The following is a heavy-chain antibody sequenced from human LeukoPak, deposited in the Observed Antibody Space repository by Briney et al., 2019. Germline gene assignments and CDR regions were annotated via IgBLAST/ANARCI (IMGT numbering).Heavy chain of an antibody. CDR1: GFTFSSYE. Sequence: PGGSLRLSCAASGFTFSSYEMNWVRQAPGKGLEWVSAIGGSGGSTYYADSVKGRLTISRDNSKNTLYLQMNSLRAEDTAVYYCAKDGAAVAANYYYYMDVWGKGTTVTISS. CDR3: AKDGAAVAANYYYYMDV. CDR2: IGGSGGST. D-gene: IGHD6-19*01. V-gene: IGHV3-23*01. J-gene: IGHJ6*03.